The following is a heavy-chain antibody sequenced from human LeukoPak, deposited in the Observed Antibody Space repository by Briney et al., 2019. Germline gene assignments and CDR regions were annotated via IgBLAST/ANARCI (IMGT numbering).Heavy chain of an antibody. D-gene: IGHD1-14*01. CDR1: GYTLSSYH. CDR2: INGYTGDT. Sequence: ASVKVSCKASGYTLSSYHISWVRQAPGQGLEWMGWINGYTGDTIYAQRFQGRVTMTTDTSTSTAYMELRSLRFDDTAVYYCVREDWGSGTIIDYWGQGTLVTVS. J-gene: IGHJ4*02. CDR3: VREDWGSGTIIDY. V-gene: IGHV1-18*01.